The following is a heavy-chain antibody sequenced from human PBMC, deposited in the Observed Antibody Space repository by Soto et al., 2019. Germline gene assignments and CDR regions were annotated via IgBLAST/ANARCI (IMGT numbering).Heavy chain of an antibody. V-gene: IGHV4-59*03. CDR3: AVSTGSSQYYFDS. Sequence: SETLSLTCTVSGGSINNYYWNWIRQPPGKGLEWIGNIYYSGSTNYNPSLKSRVTISIDTSKEEFSLNLNSVAAADTAVYYCAVSTGSSQYYFDSVGQGALVTVSS. D-gene: IGHD3-22*01. CDR2: IYYSGST. CDR1: GGSINNYY. J-gene: IGHJ4*02.